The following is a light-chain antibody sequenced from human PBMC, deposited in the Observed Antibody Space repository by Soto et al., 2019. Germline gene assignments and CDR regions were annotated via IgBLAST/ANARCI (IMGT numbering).Light chain of an antibody. J-gene: IGLJ1*01. Sequence: QSVLTRPASVSGAPLRSSPISCTGTSSDIGGYKYVSWYQQHPGKAPKLMIYDVSNRPSGVSTRFSGSKSGNTATLTISGLQGEDEAEYYCSSYTGGSTYVFGTGTKVTVL. V-gene: IGLV2-14*01. CDR3: SSYTGGSTYV. CDR2: DVS. CDR1: SSDIGGYKY.